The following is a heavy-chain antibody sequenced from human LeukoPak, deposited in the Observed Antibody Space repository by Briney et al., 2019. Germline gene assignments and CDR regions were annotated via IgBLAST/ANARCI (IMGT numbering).Heavy chain of an antibody. V-gene: IGHV3-23*01. D-gene: IGHD6-13*01. J-gene: IGHJ4*02. Sequence: PSETLSLTCAVYGGSFSGYYWSWVRQAPGKGLEWVSSISDSGGSTYYADSVKGRFTISRDNSKNTLYLQMNSLRAADTAVYYCAKDSSSWYGYSDYWGQGTLVTVSS. CDR1: GGSFSGYY. CDR2: ISDSGGST. CDR3: AKDSSSWYGYSDY.